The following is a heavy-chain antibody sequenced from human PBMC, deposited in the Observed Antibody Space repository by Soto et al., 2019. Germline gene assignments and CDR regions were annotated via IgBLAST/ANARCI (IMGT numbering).Heavy chain of an antibody. V-gene: IGHV5-51*01. CDR3: ARGLTSTYRGTFDF. D-gene: IGHD3-10*01. CDR2: IYPADSDT. Sequence: PGESLKISCQASGYSFTSYWIGWVRQIPGKGLESMGIIYPADSDTRYSPSFQGQVTISADRSISTAYLKWSSMKASDNNIYYCARGLTSTYRGTFDFWGQGTLVTVSS. J-gene: IGHJ4*02. CDR1: GYSFTSYW.